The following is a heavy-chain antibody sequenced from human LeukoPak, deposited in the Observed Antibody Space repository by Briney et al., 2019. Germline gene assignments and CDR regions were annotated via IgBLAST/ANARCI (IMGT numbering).Heavy chain of an antibody. Sequence: GGSLRLSCAASGFTFSSYGMHWVRQAPGRGLEWVAFIRYDGSNKYYADSVKGRFTISRDNSKNTLYLQMNSLRAEDTAVYYCAKDLFRGYSYGSGEYFDYWGQGTLVTVSS. CDR3: AKDLFRGYSYGSGEYFDY. J-gene: IGHJ4*02. CDR1: GFTFSSYG. V-gene: IGHV3-30*02. CDR2: IRYDGSNK. D-gene: IGHD5-18*01.